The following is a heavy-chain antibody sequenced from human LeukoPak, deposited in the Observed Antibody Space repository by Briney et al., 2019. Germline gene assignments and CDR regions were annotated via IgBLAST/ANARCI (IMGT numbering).Heavy chain of an antibody. J-gene: IGHJ5*02. Sequence: PGGSLRLSCAASGFTFSSYWMNWARQAPGKGLEWVASINHNGNVNYYVDSVKGRFTISRDNAKNSLYLQMNSLRAEDTAVYYCAGLLPPFDPWGQGTLVTVSS. V-gene: IGHV3-7*01. CDR2: INHNGNVN. CDR3: AGLLPPFDP. CDR1: GFTFSSYW. D-gene: IGHD2/OR15-2a*01.